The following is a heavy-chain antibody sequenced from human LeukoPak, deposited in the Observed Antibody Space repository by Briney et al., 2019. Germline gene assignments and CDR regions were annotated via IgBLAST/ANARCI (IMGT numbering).Heavy chain of an antibody. Sequence: ASVKVSCKASGYSFTSHYMHWVRQAPGQGPEWMGLINSRGTSTIYAEKFQGRIIMTRDMYTTTDYMELSSLKSDDTAVYYCARDNSMHERGWWFDPWGQGTLVTVSS. CDR1: GYSFTSHY. V-gene: IGHV1-46*01. D-gene: IGHD4-23*01. J-gene: IGHJ5*02. CDR2: INSRGTST. CDR3: ARDNSMHERGWWFDP.